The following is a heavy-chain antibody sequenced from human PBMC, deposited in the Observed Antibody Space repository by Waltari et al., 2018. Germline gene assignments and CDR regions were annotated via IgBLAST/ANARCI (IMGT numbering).Heavy chain of an antibody. CDR3: ARSTYDILTGYYNRAWFDT. D-gene: IGHD3-9*01. CDR2: ST. V-gene: IGHV4-59*01. J-gene: IGHJ5*02. Sequence: STNYNPSLKSRVTISVDTSKNQFSLKLSSVTAADTAVYYCARSTYDILTGYYNRAWFDTWGQGTLVTVSS.